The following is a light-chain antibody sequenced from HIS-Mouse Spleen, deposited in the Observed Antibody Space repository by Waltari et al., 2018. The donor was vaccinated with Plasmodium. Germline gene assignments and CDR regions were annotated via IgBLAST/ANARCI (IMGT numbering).Light chain of an antibody. CDR2: DAS. CDR1: QSVSSY. Sequence: EIVLTQSPATLSLSPGERATLSCRASQSVSSYLAWYQQKPGQEPRLLIYDASNRATGIPARFSGSGSGTDFTLTISSLEPEDFAVYYCQQRSNWPITFGPGTKVDIK. CDR3: QQRSNWPIT. J-gene: IGKJ3*01. V-gene: IGKV3-11*01.